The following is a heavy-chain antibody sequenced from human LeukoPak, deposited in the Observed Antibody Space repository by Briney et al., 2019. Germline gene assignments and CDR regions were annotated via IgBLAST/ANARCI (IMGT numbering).Heavy chain of an antibody. CDR2: SSGSGGST. D-gene: IGHD3-22*01. CDR1: GFTFSSYA. Sequence: GGSLRLSCAASGFTFSSYAMSWVRQAPGKGLEWVSASSGSGGSTYNADSVKGRFTISRDNSKNTLYLQMNSLRAEDTAVYYCANMYYDSSGHFDYWGQGTLVTVSS. V-gene: IGHV3-23*01. J-gene: IGHJ4*02. CDR3: ANMYYDSSGHFDY.